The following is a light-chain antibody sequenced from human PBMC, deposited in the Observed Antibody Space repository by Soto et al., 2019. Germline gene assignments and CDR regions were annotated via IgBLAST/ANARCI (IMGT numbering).Light chain of an antibody. V-gene: IGKV3-20*01. CDR2: GAS. CDR3: HQYGSSPGS. CDR1: QSVTNNY. J-gene: IGKJ1*01. Sequence: EIVLTQSPGTLSSSPGGRATISCRASQSVTNNYLAWYQQKRGQAPRLLIWGASIRAADLPDRFSGGGSGTDFTLTISRLETEDFAIYYCHQYGSSPGSFGQGTKVDIK.